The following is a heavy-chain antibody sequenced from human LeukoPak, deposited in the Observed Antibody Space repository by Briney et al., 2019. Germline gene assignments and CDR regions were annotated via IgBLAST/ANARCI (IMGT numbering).Heavy chain of an antibody. CDR3: ARNAGTHYYGSGRDY. Sequence: GGSLRLSCAASGFTFSSYSMNWVRQAPGKGLEWVSYISSSSSTIYYADSVKGRFTISRDNAKNSLYLQMHSLRDEDTAVYYCARNAGTHYYGSGRDYWGQGTLVTVSS. J-gene: IGHJ4*02. CDR2: ISSSSSTI. D-gene: IGHD3-10*01. V-gene: IGHV3-48*02. CDR1: GFTFSSYS.